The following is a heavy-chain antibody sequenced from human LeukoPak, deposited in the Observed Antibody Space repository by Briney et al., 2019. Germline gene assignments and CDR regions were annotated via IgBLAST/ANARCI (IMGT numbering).Heavy chain of an antibody. V-gene: IGHV3-33*06. CDR2: ILNDGSQE. J-gene: IGHJ4*02. CDR1: GFTFSSYG. D-gene: IGHD6-25*01. Sequence: PGGSLRLSCAASGFTFSSYGMHWVRQAPGKGLEWVAVILNDGSQEKYADSVKGRFTISRDNSKNTLFLQMNSLRAEDTAVYYCAKDQSRSPSRGLDYWGQGTLVTVSS. CDR3: AKDQSRSPSRGLDY.